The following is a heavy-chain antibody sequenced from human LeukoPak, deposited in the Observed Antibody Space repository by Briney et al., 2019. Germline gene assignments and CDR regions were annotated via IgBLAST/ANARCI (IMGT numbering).Heavy chain of an antibody. CDR2: INWNGDST. CDR1: GFTFDDYG. J-gene: IGHJ4*02. V-gene: IGHV3-20*04. D-gene: IGHD4-17*01. CDR3: ASGDYDLGH. Sequence: GGSLRLSCAASGFTFDDYGMTWVRQATGKGLEWVSGINWNGDSTGYADSVKGRFTISRDNAKNSLYLQMNSLRAEDTAFYYCASGDYDLGHWGQGTLVTVSS.